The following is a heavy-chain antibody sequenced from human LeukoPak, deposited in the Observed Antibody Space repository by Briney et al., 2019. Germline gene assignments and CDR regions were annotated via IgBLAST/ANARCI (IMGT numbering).Heavy chain of an antibody. V-gene: IGHV4-34*01. CDR1: GGSFSGYY. Sequence: SGTLSLTCAVYGGSFSGYYWSWIRQPPGKGLEWIGEINHSESTNYNPSLKSRVTISVDTSKNQFSLKLSSVTAADTAVYYCARDEGWGSGAFDIWGQGTMVTVSS. J-gene: IGHJ3*02. D-gene: IGHD3-16*01. CDR2: INHSEST. CDR3: ARDEGWGSGAFDI.